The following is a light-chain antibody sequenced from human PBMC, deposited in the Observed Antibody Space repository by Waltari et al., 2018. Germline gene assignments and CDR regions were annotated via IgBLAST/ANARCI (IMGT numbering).Light chain of an antibody. Sequence: EVVMTQSPAPLSVSPGARATLSCRASQSVSSNLAWYQQKPGQAPRLLIYGASTRATGIPARFSGSGSGTEFTLTISSLQSEDFGVYYCQQYNDWPPRYTFGQGTKLEIK. V-gene: IGKV3-15*01. CDR2: GAS. J-gene: IGKJ2*01. CDR1: QSVSSN. CDR3: QQYNDWPPRYT.